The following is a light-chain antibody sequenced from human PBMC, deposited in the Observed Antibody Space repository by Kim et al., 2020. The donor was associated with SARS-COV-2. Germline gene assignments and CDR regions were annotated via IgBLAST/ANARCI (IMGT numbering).Light chain of an antibody. V-gene: IGKV1-5*02. Sequence: ASVGDTVPIMCRASQSISRWLSWYQQKLGKAPKLLIYDASTLESGVTSRFSGSGSGTEFTLTITSLQPDDFATYYCQQYNSYSPYTFGQGTKLEI. CDR1: QSISRW. CDR3: QQYNSYSPYT. CDR2: DAS. J-gene: IGKJ2*01.